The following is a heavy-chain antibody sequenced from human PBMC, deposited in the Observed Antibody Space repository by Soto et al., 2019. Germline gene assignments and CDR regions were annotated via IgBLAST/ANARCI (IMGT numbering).Heavy chain of an antibody. V-gene: IGHV3-30*18. J-gene: IGHJ4*02. CDR1: GFTFSSYG. CDR2: ISYDGSNK. Sequence: QVQLVESGGGVVQPGRSLRLSCAASGFTFSSYGMHWVRQAPGKGLEWVAVISYDGSNKYYADSVKGRFTISRDNSKNTLYLQMNSLRAEDTAVYYCAKDTRPPSLYQLLPLDYWGQGTLVTVSS. D-gene: IGHD2-2*01. CDR3: AKDTRPPSLYQLLPLDY.